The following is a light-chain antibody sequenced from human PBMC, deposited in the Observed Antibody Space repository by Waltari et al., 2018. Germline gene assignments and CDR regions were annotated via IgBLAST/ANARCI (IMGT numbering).Light chain of an antibody. Sequence: EIGMTQSPAIMSVSPGERVTLSCRASQKISNNFAWYQQKPGQAPRLLSDGPTTRASGIPGRFRGSGSGTESTLTIDGLQSEDFAVYYCLQYNDWPPLFTFGPGTKVEIK. J-gene: IGKJ3*01. CDR3: LQYNDWPPLFT. CDR1: QKISNN. V-gene: IGKV3-15*01. CDR2: GPT.